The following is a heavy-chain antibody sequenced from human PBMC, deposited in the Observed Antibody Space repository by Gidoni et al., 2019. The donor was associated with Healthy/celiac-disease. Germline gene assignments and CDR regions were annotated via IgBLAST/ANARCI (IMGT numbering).Heavy chain of an antibody. J-gene: IGHJ2*01. V-gene: IGHV3-23*01. D-gene: IGHD3-22*01. CDR1: GFTFRSYA. CDR2: ISGSGGST. CDR3: AKPIVVVTLYWYFDL. Sequence: VQLLESGGGLVQPGWSLLLSCAASGFTFRSYAMSWVRQAPGTGLGWVSAISGSGGSTYYADSVKGRFTIARDNSKNTLYLQMNSLRAEDTAVYYGAKPIVVVTLYWYFDLWGRGTLVTVSS.